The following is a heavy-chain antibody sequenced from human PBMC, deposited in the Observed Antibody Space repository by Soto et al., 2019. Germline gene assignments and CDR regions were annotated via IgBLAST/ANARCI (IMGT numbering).Heavy chain of an antibody. CDR1: GLTFSSYN. D-gene: IGHD6-19*01. V-gene: IGHV3-48*01. CDR2: ISSRSSTI. Sequence: PGGSLRLSCAASGLTFSSYNMNWVRQAPGKGLEWVSYISSRSSTIFYADSVKGRFTISRDNAKKSLYLQMNSLRADDTAVYYCATSASGFFDSWGQGALVTVSS. J-gene: IGHJ4*02. CDR3: ATSASGFFDS.